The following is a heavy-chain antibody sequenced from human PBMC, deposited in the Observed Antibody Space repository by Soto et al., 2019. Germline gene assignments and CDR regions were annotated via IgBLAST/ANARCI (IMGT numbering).Heavy chain of an antibody. CDR2: ISYDGSNK. D-gene: IGHD1-1*01. CDR1: GFTFSSYA. V-gene: IGHV3-30*04. Sequence: GGSLRLSCAASGFTFSSYAMHWVRQAPGKGLEWVAVISYDGSNKYYADSVKGRFTISRDNSKNTLYLQMNSLRAEDTAVYYCARDDVVQLDLMGLLLRLDYWGQGTLVTVSS. CDR3: ARDDVVQLDLMGLLLRLDY. J-gene: IGHJ4*02.